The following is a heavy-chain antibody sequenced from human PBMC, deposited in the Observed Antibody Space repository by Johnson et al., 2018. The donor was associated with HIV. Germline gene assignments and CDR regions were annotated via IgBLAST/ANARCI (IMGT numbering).Heavy chain of an antibody. J-gene: IGHJ3*02. D-gene: IGHD2-21*01. V-gene: IGHV3-74*01. CDR1: GFTFSNYW. CDR2: INNDGSST. Sequence: VQLVESGGGLAQPGGSLRLSCAASGFTFSNYWMHWVRQVPGKGLVWVSRINNDGSSTSYADSVKGRFTISRDNAKNSLYLQMNSLRAEDTAVYYCARDWVIGDAFDIWGQGTKVTVSS. CDR3: ARDWVIGDAFDI.